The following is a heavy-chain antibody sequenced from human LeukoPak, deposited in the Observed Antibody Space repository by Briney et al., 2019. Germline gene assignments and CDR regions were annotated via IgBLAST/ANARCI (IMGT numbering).Heavy chain of an antibody. Sequence: SETLSLTCTVSGGSISSGDYYWSWIRQPPGKGLEWIGYVYYSGSIYYNPSLKSRVTISADTSKNQFSLKLSSVTAADTAVYYCARGGRGLRLGELSHFDYWGQGTLVTVSS. CDR2: VYYSGSI. D-gene: IGHD3-16*02. CDR1: GGSISSGDYY. CDR3: ARGGRGLRLGELSHFDY. J-gene: IGHJ4*02. V-gene: IGHV4-30-4*01.